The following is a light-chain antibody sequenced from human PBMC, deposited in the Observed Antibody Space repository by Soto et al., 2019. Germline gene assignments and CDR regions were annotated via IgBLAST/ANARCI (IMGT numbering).Light chain of an antibody. V-gene: IGKV3-11*01. Sequence: EIVLTQSPATLSLSPGERATLSFRASQSVSSYLAWYQQKHGQAPRLLIYDVSNRATGMPARFSGSGSGTDFTLTISRLEPEDFAVYFCQQYAGPPTTFGQGTRLAI. J-gene: IGKJ5*01. CDR1: QSVSSY. CDR3: QQYAGPPTT. CDR2: DVS.